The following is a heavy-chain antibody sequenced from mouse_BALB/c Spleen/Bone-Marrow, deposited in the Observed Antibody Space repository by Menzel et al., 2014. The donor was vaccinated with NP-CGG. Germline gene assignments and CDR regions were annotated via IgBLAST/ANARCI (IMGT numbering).Heavy chain of an antibody. CDR2: IDPANGNT. V-gene: IGHV14-3*02. Sequence: VQLQQPGAELVKPGASVKLSCTASGFNIKDTYMHWVKQRPEQGLEWIGRIDPANGNTKYDPKFQGKATITADTSSNTAYLQHSSLTSEDTAVYYCASYYYGSSLFAYWGQGTLVTVSA. D-gene: IGHD1-1*01. CDR3: ASYYYGSSLFAY. J-gene: IGHJ3*01. CDR1: GFNIKDTY.